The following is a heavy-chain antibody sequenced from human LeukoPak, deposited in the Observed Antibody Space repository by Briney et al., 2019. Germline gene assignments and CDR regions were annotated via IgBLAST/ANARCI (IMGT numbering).Heavy chain of an antibody. Sequence: PSETLALTCAVYGGSFSGYYWSWIRHPPGKGLEWIGEINHSGSTNYNPSLKSRVTISVDTSKNQFSLKLTSVTAADTAVYYCARHDYYGSLNWFDPWGQGTLITVSS. CDR2: INHSGST. V-gene: IGHV4-34*01. CDR3: ARHDYYGSLNWFDP. D-gene: IGHD3-10*01. CDR1: GGSFSGYY. J-gene: IGHJ5*02.